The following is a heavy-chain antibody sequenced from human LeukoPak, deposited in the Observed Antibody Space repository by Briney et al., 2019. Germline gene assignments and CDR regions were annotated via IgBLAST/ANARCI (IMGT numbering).Heavy chain of an antibody. Sequence: GGSLRLSCAASAFTFSTYAMSWVRQAPGKGLEWVSSISSSSSYIYYADSVKGRFTISRDNAKNSLYLQMNSLRAEDTAVYYCARVLSGYDLNWGQGTLVTVSS. J-gene: IGHJ4*02. CDR2: ISSSSSYI. CDR3: ARVLSGYDLN. CDR1: AFTFSTYA. D-gene: IGHD5-12*01. V-gene: IGHV3-21*01.